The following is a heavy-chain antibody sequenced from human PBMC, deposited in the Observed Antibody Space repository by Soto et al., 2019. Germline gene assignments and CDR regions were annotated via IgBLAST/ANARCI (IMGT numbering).Heavy chain of an antibody. CDR1: GFTFSSYG. J-gene: IGHJ4*02. V-gene: IGHV3-33*01. Sequence: QVQLVESGGGVVQPGRSLRLSCAASGFTFSSYGMHWVRQAPGKGLAWVAVIWYDGSNKYYADSVKGRFTISRDNSKNTLYLQMNSLRAEDTAVYYCARDFYYDSSGYWSYWGQGTLVTVSS. CDR2: IWYDGSNK. D-gene: IGHD3-22*01. CDR3: ARDFYYDSSGYWSY.